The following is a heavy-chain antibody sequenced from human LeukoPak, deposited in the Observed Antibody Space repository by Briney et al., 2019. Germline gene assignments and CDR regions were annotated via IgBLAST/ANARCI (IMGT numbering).Heavy chain of an antibody. V-gene: IGHV3-74*01. CDR1: GFTFSSYW. CDR2: IKSDGTST. CDR3: ARVNFGVLIGY. Sequence: GGSLRLSCAASGFTFSSYWMHWVRQAPAKGLVWVSRIKSDGTSTEYADSVKGRFTISRDNAKNTLYLQMNSLRAEDTAVYYCARVNFGVLIGYWGQGTLVTVSS. J-gene: IGHJ4*02. D-gene: IGHD3-3*01.